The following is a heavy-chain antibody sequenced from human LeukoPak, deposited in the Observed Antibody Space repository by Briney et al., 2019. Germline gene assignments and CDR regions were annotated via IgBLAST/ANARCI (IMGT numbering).Heavy chain of an antibody. Sequence: PGGSLRLSCAASGFTFSSYAMSWVRQAPGKGLEWVSATSGPGGSRDYADSVKGRFTISRDNSKNTLYLQMNSLRAEDTAIYYCAKKVGLVSAPLYYFDLWGQGTLVTVS. CDR2: TSGPGGSR. V-gene: IGHV3-23*01. CDR3: AKKVGLVSAPLYYFDL. D-gene: IGHD6-6*01. J-gene: IGHJ4*02. CDR1: GFTFSSYA.